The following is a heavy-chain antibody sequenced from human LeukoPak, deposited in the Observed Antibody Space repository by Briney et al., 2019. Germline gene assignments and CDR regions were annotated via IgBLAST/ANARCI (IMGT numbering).Heavy chain of an antibody. CDR2: IYYSGST. CDR1: GGSISSGGYY. D-gene: IGHD4-17*01. J-gene: IGHJ5*02. V-gene: IGHV4-31*03. CDR3: ARGMTTVTHNWFDP. Sequence: SETLSLTCTVSGGSISSGGYYWSWIRQHPGKGLEWIGYIYYSGSTYYNPSLKNRVTISVDTSKNQFSLKLSSVTAADTAVHYCARGMTTVTHNWFDPWGQGTLVTVSS.